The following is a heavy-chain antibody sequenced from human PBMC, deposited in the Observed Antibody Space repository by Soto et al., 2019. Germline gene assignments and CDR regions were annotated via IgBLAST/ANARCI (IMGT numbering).Heavy chain of an antibody. CDR3: ARDTGRYSYAHGGFDY. CDR1: GGSVSSGSYY. Sequence: QVQLQESGPGLVKPSETLSLTCTVSGGSVSSGSYYWSWIRQPPGKGLEWIGYIYYSGSTNYHPSRKSRVTISVDTSKNQYSLELSSVTAADPAVYYCARDTGRYSYAHGGFDYWGQGTLVTVSS. D-gene: IGHD5-18*01. J-gene: IGHJ4*02. CDR2: IYYSGST. V-gene: IGHV4-61*01.